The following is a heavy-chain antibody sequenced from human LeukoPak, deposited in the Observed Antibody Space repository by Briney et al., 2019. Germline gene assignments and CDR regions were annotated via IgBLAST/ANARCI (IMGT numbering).Heavy chain of an antibody. J-gene: IGHJ4*02. Sequence: SETLSLTCTVSGGSISSYYWSWVRQPPGKELEWIGYIFYSGSTNYNPSLKSRVTISVDTSKNQFSLKLGSVTAADTAVYYCARALRADYKIYYFDYWGQGTLVTVSS. D-gene: IGHD5-24*01. CDR3: ARALRADYKIYYFDY. CDR2: IFYSGST. CDR1: GGSISSYY. V-gene: IGHV4-59*01.